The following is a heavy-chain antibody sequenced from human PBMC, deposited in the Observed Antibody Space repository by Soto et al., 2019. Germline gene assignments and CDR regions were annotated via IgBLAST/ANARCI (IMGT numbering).Heavy chain of an antibody. CDR2: ISYDGSNK. D-gene: IGHD3-22*01. J-gene: IGHJ4*02. CDR1: GFTFSSYA. V-gene: IGHV3-30-3*01. Sequence: VGSLRLSCAASGFTFSSYAMHWVRQAPGKGLEWVAVISYDGSNKYYADSVKGRFTISRDNSKNTLYLQMNSLRAEDTAVYYCARDKPSSGYYVFDYWGQGTLVTVSS. CDR3: ARDKPSSGYYVFDY.